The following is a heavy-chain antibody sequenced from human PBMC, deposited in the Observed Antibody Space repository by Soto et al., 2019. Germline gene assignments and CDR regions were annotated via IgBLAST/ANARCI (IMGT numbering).Heavy chain of an antibody. D-gene: IGHD1-1*01. V-gene: IGHV4-59*01. CDR3: ASCGTTYAFDI. CDR1: GGSISSYY. J-gene: IGHJ3*02. CDR2: IYYSGST. Sequence: QVQLQESGPGLVKPSETLSLTCTVSGGSISSYYWSWIRQPPGKELEWIGYIYYSGSTNYNPSLKSRVTISVDTSKNQFSLKLSSVTAADTAVYYCASCGTTYAFDIWGQGTMVTVSS.